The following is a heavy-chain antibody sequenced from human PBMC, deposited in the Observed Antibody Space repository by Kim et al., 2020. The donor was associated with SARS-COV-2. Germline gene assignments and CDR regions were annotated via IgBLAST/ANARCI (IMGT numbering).Heavy chain of an antibody. D-gene: IGHD3-3*01. CDR2: IYYSGST. CDR1: GGSISSSSYY. V-gene: IGHV4-39*01. J-gene: IGHJ4*02. Sequence: SETLSLTCTVSGGSISSSSYYWGWIRQPPGKGLKWIGSIYYSGSTYYNPSLKSRVTISVDTSKNQFSLKLSSVTAADTAVYYCARHHIITIFGVVIRYFDYWGQGTLVTVSS. CDR3: ARHHIITIFGVVIRYFDY.